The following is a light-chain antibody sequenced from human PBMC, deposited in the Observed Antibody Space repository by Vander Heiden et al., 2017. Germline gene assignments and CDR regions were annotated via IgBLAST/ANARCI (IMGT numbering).Light chain of an antibody. J-gene: IGKJ4*01. CDR2: AAS. CDR1: HFMSTY. CDR3: QQTYTVPVT. Sequence: DILMTQSPSSLSASVGDRVTISCRASHFMSTYLKWFQQKPGRAPKLLIYAASRLQAGVPSRFTGSGSGQDFSLTITSLQPEDFATYYCQQTYTVPVTFGGGTRVE. V-gene: IGKV1-39*01.